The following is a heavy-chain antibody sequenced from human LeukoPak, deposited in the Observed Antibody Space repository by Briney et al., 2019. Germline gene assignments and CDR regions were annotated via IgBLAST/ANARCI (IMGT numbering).Heavy chain of an antibody. CDR2: ISYDGSNK. J-gene: IGHJ4*02. V-gene: IGHV3-30*03. Sequence: GGSLRLSCAASGFTFSSYGMHWVRQAPGKGLEWVAVISYDGSNKYYADSVKGRFTISRDNSKNTLYLQMNSLRAEDTAVYYCARDRRWLVGFDYWGQGTLVTVSS. D-gene: IGHD6-19*01. CDR1: GFTFSSYG. CDR3: ARDRRWLVGFDY.